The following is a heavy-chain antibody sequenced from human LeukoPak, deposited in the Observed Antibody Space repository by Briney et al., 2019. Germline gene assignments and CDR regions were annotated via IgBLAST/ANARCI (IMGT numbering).Heavy chain of an antibody. Sequence: SETLSLTCTVSGGSISSYFWSWIRQPPGKGLEWIGYIYYSGSTNYNPSLKSRVTISVDTSKNQFSLKLSSVTAADTAVYYCARLAAYDILTGYYQIGDAFDIWGQGTMVTVSS. D-gene: IGHD3-9*01. CDR2: IYYSGST. V-gene: IGHV4-59*08. CDR1: GGSISSYF. CDR3: ARLAAYDILTGYYQIGDAFDI. J-gene: IGHJ3*02.